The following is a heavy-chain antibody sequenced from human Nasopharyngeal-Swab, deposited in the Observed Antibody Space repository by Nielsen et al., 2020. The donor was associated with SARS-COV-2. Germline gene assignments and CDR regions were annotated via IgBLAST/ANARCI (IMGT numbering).Heavy chain of an antibody. CDR3: ARWLVGATKDYGMDV. CDR2: IYYSGST. V-gene: IGHV4-59*01. J-gene: IGHJ6*02. CDR1: GGSSSSYN. D-gene: IGHD1-26*01. Sequence: SENLSLTCTVTGGSSSSYNWRGKRKPTGKGLEWIGYIYYSGSTNYNPSLKSRVTISVDTSKNQFSLKLSSVTAADTAVYYCARWLVGATKDYGMDVWGQGTTVTVSS.